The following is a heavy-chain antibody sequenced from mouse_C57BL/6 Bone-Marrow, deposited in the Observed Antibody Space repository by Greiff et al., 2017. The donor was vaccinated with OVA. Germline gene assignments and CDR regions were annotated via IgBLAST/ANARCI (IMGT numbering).Heavy chain of an antibody. J-gene: IGHJ4*01. Sequence: EVQLQESVAELVRPGASVKLSCTASGFNIKNTYMHWVKQRPEQGLEWIGRIDPANDNTKYAPKFQGKATMTADTSSNTAYLQLSSLSSEDTAGYCCARGSVGRSLYAMDYWGQGTSVTVSS. CDR3: ARGSVGRSLYAMDY. CDR2: IDPANDNT. CDR1: GFNIKNTY. V-gene: IGHV14-3*01. D-gene: IGHD1-1*01.